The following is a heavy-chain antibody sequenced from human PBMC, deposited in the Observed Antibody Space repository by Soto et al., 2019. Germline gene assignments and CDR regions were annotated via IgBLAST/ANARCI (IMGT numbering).Heavy chain of an antibody. Sequence: QVQLVQSGPEVKKPGASVKVSCKASGYTLTNYGITWVRQAPGQGLEWMGWISPQNGNTNYAQKFQGRVTLTTDKSTSTVYMELGSLRSDDTAVYYCARDRRIRGVFGYWGQGTLVTVSS. V-gene: IGHV1-18*01. CDR2: ISPQNGNT. CDR3: ARDRRIRGVFGY. CDR1: GYTLTNYG. D-gene: IGHD3-10*01. J-gene: IGHJ4*02.